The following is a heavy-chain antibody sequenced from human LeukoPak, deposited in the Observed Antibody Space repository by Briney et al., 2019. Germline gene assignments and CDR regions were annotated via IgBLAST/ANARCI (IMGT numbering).Heavy chain of an antibody. Sequence: GGSLRLSCAASGFTFSSYSMNWVRQAPGKGLEWVSYISSSSSTIYYADSVKGRFTISRDNAKNSLYLQMNSLRAEDTAVYYCARVGGSGWAYYWGQGTLVTVSS. CDR3: ARVGGSGWAYY. J-gene: IGHJ4*02. CDR1: GFTFSSYS. V-gene: IGHV3-48*04. D-gene: IGHD6-19*01. CDR2: ISSSSSTI.